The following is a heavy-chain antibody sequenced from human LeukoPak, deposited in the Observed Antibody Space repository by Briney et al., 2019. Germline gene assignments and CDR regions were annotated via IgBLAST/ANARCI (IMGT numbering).Heavy chain of an antibody. CDR2: IWYDGSNK. V-gene: IGHV3-33*01. D-gene: IGHD2-15*01. CDR3: AREGLCGGSCYPGDFDY. Sequence: GGSLRLSCAASGFTFSSYGMHWVRQAPGKGLEWVAVIWYDGSNKYYADSVKGRFTISRDNSKNTLYLQMNSLRAEDTAVYYCAREGLCGGSCYPGDFDYWGQGTLVTVSS. J-gene: IGHJ4*02. CDR1: GFTFSSYG.